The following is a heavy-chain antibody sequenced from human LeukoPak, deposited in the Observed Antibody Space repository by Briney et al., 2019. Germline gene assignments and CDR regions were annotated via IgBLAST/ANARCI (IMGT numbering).Heavy chain of an antibody. D-gene: IGHD1-26*01. CDR2: IYYSGST. Sequence: SETLSLTCTVSGGSISSSSYYWGWIRQPPGKGLEWIGSIYYSGSTYYNPSLKSRVTISVDTSKNQFSLKLSSVTAADTAVYYCARVGWELLASFDYWGQGTLVTVSS. CDR1: GGSISSSSYY. J-gene: IGHJ4*02. CDR3: ARVGWELLASFDY. V-gene: IGHV4-39*01.